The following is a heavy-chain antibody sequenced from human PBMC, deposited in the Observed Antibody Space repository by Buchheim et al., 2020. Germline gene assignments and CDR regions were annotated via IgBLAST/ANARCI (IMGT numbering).Heavy chain of an antibody. D-gene: IGHD7-27*01. V-gene: IGHV3-7*01. Sequence: EVQLVESGGGLVQPGESLRLSCAASGFTFSTYWMTWVRQAPGKGLEWVANINPDGSAKYYVGSVKGRFTISRDDAKNSLYLQMNSLRVEDTAVYYRASWAGRDHWGQGT. CDR3: ASWAGRDH. CDR2: INPDGSAK. J-gene: IGHJ4*02. CDR1: GFTFSTYW.